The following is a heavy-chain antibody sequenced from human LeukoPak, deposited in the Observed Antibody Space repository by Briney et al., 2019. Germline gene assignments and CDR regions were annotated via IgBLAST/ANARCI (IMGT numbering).Heavy chain of an antibody. CDR1: GGSFSGYY. CDR3: ARGRPTGIWGY. CDR2: INHSGST. J-gene: IGHJ4*02. D-gene: IGHD3-16*01. Sequence: SETLSLTCAVYGGSFSGYYWSWIRQPPGKGLEWIGEINHSGSTNYNPSLKSRVTISIDTSKNQFSLKLSSVTAADTAVYYCARGRPTGIWGYWGQGTLVTVPS. V-gene: IGHV4-34*01.